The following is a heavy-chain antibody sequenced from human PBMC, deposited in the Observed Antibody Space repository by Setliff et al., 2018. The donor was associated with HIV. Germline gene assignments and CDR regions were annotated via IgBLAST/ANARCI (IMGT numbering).Heavy chain of an antibody. CDR2: ISPSSTII. J-gene: IGHJ4*02. CDR3: ARDFCGSSCSSGYGYFDH. D-gene: IGHD2-15*01. CDR1: GFSFSSYS. Sequence: GGSLRLSCGASGFSFSSYSMNWVRQAPGKGLEWVSYISPSSTIIYYPDSVKGRFTASRDNARNSLYLEMNSLRADDTAVYYCARDFCGSSCSSGYGYFDHWGQGTLVTVSS. V-gene: IGHV3-48*01.